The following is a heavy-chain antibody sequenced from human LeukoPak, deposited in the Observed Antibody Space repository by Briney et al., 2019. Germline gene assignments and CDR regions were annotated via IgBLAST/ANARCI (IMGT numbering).Heavy chain of an antibody. V-gene: IGHV3-64*01. CDR3: ARGGIKGPHDAYDI. CDR1: GFTFSTYS. CDR2: ISPNGGST. D-gene: IGHD3-10*01. J-gene: IGHJ3*02. Sequence: GGSPRLSCAASGFTFSTYSMHWVRQAPGKGLEYVSAISPNGGSTYYPNPVKGRFTILRDNSKNTLYLQMGSLRAEDMAVYYCARGGIKGPHDAYDIWGQGTMVTVSS.